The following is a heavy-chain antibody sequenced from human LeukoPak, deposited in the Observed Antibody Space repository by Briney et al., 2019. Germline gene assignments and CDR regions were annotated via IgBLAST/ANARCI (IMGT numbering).Heavy chain of an antibody. J-gene: IGHJ5*02. V-gene: IGHV4-39*01. CDR1: GGSISSSSYY. CDR2: IYYSGST. Sequence: SSETLSLTCSVSGGSISSSSYYWGWLRQPPGKGLEWIGSIYYSGSTYYNPSLKSRVTISVDTSKNQFSLKLSSVTAADTAVYYCARHGGTIFGEVIINWFDPWGQGTLVTVSS. D-gene: IGHD3-3*01. CDR3: ARHGGTIFGEVIINWFDP.